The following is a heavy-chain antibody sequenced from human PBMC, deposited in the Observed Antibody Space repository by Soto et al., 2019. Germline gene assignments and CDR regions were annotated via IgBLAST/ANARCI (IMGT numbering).Heavy chain of an antibody. CDR3: ARRGAVVVPAAMEYFDY. D-gene: IGHD2-2*01. Sequence: EVQLVESGGGLVKPGGSLRLSCAASGFTFSSYSMNWVRQAPGKGREWVSSISSSSSYIYYADSVKGRFTISRDNAKNSLYLQMNSLRAEDTAVYYCARRGAVVVPAAMEYFDYWGQGTLVTVSS. CDR2: ISSSSSYI. CDR1: GFTFSSYS. J-gene: IGHJ4*02. V-gene: IGHV3-21*01.